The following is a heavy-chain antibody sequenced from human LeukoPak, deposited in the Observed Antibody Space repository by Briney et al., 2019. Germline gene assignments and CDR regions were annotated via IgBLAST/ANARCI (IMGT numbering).Heavy chain of an antibody. Sequence: GGSLRLSCAASGFTFSSYSMNWVRQAPGKGLEWVSSISSSSSYIYYADSVKGRFTISRDNAKNSLYLQMNSLRAEDTAVYYCARVPSTQWLVRRFDYWGQGTLVTVSS. D-gene: IGHD6-19*01. CDR2: ISSSSSYI. V-gene: IGHV3-21*01. J-gene: IGHJ4*02. CDR3: ARVPSTQWLVRRFDY. CDR1: GFTFSSYS.